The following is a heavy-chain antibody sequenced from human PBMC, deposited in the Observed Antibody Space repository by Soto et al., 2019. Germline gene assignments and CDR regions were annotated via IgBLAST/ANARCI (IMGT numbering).Heavy chain of an antibody. CDR1: GGSISGGYFY. Sequence: TLSLTCTVCGGSISGGYFYWSCQRQPPGKGLEWIGYIYYSRSTYYNPSLESRVTISVDTSKNQFSLKLSSVTAADTAVYYCARVIDSSFNYYYGMDVWGQGTTVTVSS. J-gene: IGHJ6*02. V-gene: IGHV4-30-4*08. D-gene: IGHD6-6*01. CDR3: ARVIDSSFNYYYGMDV. CDR2: IYYSRST.